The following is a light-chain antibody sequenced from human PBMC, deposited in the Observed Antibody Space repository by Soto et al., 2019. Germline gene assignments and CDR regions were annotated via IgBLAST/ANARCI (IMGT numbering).Light chain of an antibody. CDR3: QQYGSSPTWT. J-gene: IGKJ1*01. CDR1: QSVSSY. CDR2: GAS. Sequence: EIFLTQSPSTLSLSPRERATLSCRPSQSVSSYLAWYQQKPGQAPRLLIYGASSRATGIPDRFSGSGSGTDFTLTISRLEPEDFAVYYCQQYGSSPTWTFGQGTKVDIK. V-gene: IGKV3-20*01.